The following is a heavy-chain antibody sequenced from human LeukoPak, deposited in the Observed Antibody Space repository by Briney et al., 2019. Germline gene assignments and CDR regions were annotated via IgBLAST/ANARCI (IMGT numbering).Heavy chain of an antibody. J-gene: IGHJ4*02. CDR2: ISHSGST. Sequence: SETLSLTCAVYGGSFSGYYWSWIRQPPGKGLEWIGEISHSGSTNYNPSLKSRVTISVDTSKNQFSLKLSSVTAADTAVYYCARGLDGSSSGYWGQGTLVTVSS. V-gene: IGHV4-34*01. CDR3: ARGLDGSSSGY. CDR1: GGSFSGYY. D-gene: IGHD6-6*01.